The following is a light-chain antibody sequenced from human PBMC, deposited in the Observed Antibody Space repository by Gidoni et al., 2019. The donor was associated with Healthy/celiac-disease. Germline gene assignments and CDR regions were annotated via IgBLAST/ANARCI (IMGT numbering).Light chain of an antibody. Sequence: YELTQPPSVLVSPGQTASITCAGDKLGDKYACWYQQKPGQSPVLVIYQDSKRPSGSPERFSGSNSGNTATLSISGTQAMDEADYYCQAWDISTDVVFGGGTKLTVL. J-gene: IGLJ2*01. CDR1: KLGDKY. V-gene: IGLV3-1*01. CDR3: QAWDISTDVV. CDR2: QDS.